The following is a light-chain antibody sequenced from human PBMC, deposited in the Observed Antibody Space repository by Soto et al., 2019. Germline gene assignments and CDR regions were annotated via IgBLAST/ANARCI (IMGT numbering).Light chain of an antibody. CDR3: QTYDSWPL. Sequence: EVVLTQSPGAVSLNTGERATLSCRASQSVSSSYLAWYQQKPGQAPRLLIYGASSRATGIPDRFSGSGSGTEFTLTISGLQSEDFAVYYCQTYDSWPLFGQGTRLEIK. CDR2: GAS. CDR1: QSVSSSY. J-gene: IGKJ5*01. V-gene: IGKV3-20*01.